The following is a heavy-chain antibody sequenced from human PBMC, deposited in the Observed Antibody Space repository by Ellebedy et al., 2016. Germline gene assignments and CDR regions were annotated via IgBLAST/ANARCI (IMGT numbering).Heavy chain of an antibody. CDR3: AKEISLST. Sequence: GGSLRLXXAASGFTFSSYGMHWVRQAPGKGLERVAVISYDGSNKYYADSVKGRFTISRDNSKSTLYLQMNSLRAEDTAVYYCAKEISLSTWGQGTLVTVSS. V-gene: IGHV3-30*18. CDR2: ISYDGSNK. J-gene: IGHJ4*02. D-gene: IGHD2-2*01. CDR1: GFTFSSYG.